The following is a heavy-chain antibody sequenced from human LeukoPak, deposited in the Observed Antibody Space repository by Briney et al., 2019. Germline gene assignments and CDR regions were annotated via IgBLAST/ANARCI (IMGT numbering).Heavy chain of an antibody. J-gene: IGHJ4*02. Sequence: PSETLSLTCTVSGGSISSYYWSWIRQPPGKGLEWIGYIYYSGSTNYNPSFKSRVTISVDTSKNQFSLKLSSVTAADTAVYYCASSYYDSSGPNYWGQGTLVTVSS. D-gene: IGHD3-22*01. CDR1: GGSISSYY. CDR3: ASSYYDSSGPNY. CDR2: IYYSGST. V-gene: IGHV4-59*01.